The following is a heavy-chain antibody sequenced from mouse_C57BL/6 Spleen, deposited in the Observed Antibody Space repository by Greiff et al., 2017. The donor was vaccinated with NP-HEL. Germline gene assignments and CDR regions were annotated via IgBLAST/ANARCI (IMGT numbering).Heavy chain of an antibody. V-gene: IGHV1-80*01. CDR3: ARSGSSPWFAY. CDR2: IYPGDGDT. J-gene: IGHJ3*01. D-gene: IGHD1-1*01. Sequence: QVQLKQSGAELVKPGASVKISCKASGYAFSSYWMNWVKQRPGKGLEWIGQIYPGDGDTNYNGKFKGKATLTADKSSSTAYMQRSSLTSEDSAVYFCARSGSSPWFAYWGQGTLVTVSA. CDR1: GYAFSSYW.